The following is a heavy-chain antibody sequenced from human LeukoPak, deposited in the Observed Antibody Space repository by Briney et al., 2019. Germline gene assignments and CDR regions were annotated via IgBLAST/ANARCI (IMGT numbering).Heavy chain of an antibody. D-gene: IGHD3-22*01. Sequence: ASVTVSCKASGYTFTSYGISWMRQAPGQGLEWMGWISAYNGNTNYAQKLQGRVTMTTDTPTSTAYMELRSLRSDDTAVYYCARALHYYDSSGYYYSDYWGQGTLVTVSS. CDR2: ISAYNGNT. CDR1: GYTFTSYG. J-gene: IGHJ4*02. V-gene: IGHV1-18*01. CDR3: ARALHYYDSSGYYYSDY.